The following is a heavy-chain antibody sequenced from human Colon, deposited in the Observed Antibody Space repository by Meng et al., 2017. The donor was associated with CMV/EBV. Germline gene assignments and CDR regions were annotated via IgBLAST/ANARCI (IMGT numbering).Heavy chain of an antibody. J-gene: IGHJ4*02. CDR1: GFTFSSYS. CDR2: ISSSSSYI. D-gene: IGHD3-3*01. V-gene: IGHV3-21*01. CDR3: ARPRAYEYYFDY. Sequence: CAAVGFTFSSYSMHWVRQAPGKGLEWVSSISSSSSYIYYADSVKGRFTISRDNAKNSLYLQMNSLRAEDTAVYYCARPRAYEYYFDYWGQGTLVTVSS.